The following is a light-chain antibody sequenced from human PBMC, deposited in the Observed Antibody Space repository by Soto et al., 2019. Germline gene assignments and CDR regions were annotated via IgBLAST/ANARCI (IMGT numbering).Light chain of an antibody. CDR3: NSYTSTSTRV. CDR2: DFT. CDR1: SSDVGAYNY. J-gene: IGLJ1*01. Sequence: QSALTQPASVSGSPGQSITISCTGTSSDVGAYNYVSWYQQHPGKAPKLIIYDFTNRPSGVSHRFSGSKSGNTASLTISGLHAEDEADYYCNSYTSTSTRVFGTGTKVTVL. V-gene: IGLV2-14*01.